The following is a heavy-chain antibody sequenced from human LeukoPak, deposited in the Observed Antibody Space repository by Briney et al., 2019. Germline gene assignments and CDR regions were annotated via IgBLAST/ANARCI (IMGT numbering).Heavy chain of an antibody. J-gene: IGHJ3*02. Sequence: GGSLRLSCAASGFTVSSNYMSWVRQAPGKGLEWVAVISYDGSNKYYADSVKGRFTISRDNSKNTLYLQMNSLRAEDTAVYYCAKGVLWFGESSGAFDIWGQGTMVAVSS. CDR1: GFTVSSNY. CDR2: ISYDGSNK. CDR3: AKGVLWFGESSGAFDI. D-gene: IGHD3-10*01. V-gene: IGHV3-30*18.